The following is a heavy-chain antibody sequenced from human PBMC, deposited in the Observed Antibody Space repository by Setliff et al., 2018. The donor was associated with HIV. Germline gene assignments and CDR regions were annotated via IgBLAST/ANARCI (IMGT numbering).Heavy chain of an antibody. J-gene: IGHJ5*02. CDR3: ARDPYCGGDCYLQDSWFDP. CDR1: GGSISSGSYY. CDR2: IYTSGST. D-gene: IGHD2-21*02. Sequence: PSETLSLTCTVSGGSISSGSYYWTWIRQPAGKGLEWIGRIYTSGSTNYNPSLKSRVTISVDTSKNQFSLRLSSVTAADTAVYYCARDPYCGGDCYLQDSWFDPWGQGALVTVSS. V-gene: IGHV4-61*02.